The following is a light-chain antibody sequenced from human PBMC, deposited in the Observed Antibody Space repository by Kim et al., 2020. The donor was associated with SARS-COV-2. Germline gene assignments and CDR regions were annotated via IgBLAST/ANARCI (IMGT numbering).Light chain of an antibody. Sequence: GQSITISCTGTSSDVGGYNSVSWFQQHPGTAPKLMIYDVSNRPSGISNRFFGSKSGNTASLTISGLQAEDEADYYCSSYTCSTTVVFGGGTQLTVL. J-gene: IGLJ2*01. CDR3: SSYTCSTTVV. CDR1: SSDVGGYNS. V-gene: IGLV2-14*03. CDR2: DVS.